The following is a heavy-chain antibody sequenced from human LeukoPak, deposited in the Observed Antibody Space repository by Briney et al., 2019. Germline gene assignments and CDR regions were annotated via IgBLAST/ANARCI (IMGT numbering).Heavy chain of an antibody. CDR2: ISSSGSTI. V-gene: IGHV3-11*04. Sequence: GGSLRLSCAASGFTFSDYYMGWIRQAPGKGLEWVSYISSSGSTIYYADSVKGRFTISRDNAKNSLYLQMNSLRAEDTAVYYCARVGAFGVVIPSSFDYWGQGTLVTVSS. D-gene: IGHD3-3*01. J-gene: IGHJ4*02. CDR1: GFTFSDYY. CDR3: ARVGAFGVVIPSSFDY.